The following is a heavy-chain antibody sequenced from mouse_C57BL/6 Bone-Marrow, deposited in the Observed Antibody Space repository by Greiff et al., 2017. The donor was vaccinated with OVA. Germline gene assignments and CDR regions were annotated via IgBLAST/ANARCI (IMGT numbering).Heavy chain of an antibody. CDR3: ARGTVDYAMDY. CDR2: SRNKANDYTT. V-gene: IGHV7-1*01. CDR1: GFTFSDFY. J-gene: IGHJ4*01. D-gene: IGHD1-1*01. Sequence: LVESGGGLVQSGRSLRLSCATSGFTFSDFYMEWVRQAPGKGLEWIAASRNKANDYTTEYSASVKGRFIVSRDTSQSILYLQMNALRAEDTAIYYCARGTVDYAMDYWGQGTSVTVSS.